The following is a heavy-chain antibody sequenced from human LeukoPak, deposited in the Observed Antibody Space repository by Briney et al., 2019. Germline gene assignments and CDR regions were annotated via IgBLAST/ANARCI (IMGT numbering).Heavy chain of an antibody. CDR1: GLTFSSYS. V-gene: IGHV3-21*01. D-gene: IGHD6-19*01. CDR2: ISSSSSYI. J-gene: IGHJ4*02. CDR3: ARGAVAGTNLGY. Sequence: NPGGSLRLSCAASGLTFSSYSMNWVRQAPGKGLEWVSSISSSSSYIYYADSVKGRFTISRDNAKNSLYLQMNSLRAEDTAVYYCARGAVAGTNLGYWGQGTLVTVSS.